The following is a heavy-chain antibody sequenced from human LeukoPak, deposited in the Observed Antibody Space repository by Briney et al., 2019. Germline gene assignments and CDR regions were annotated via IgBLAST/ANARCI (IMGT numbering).Heavy chain of an antibody. V-gene: IGHV3-23*01. CDR1: GFTFSSYA. J-gene: IGHJ4*02. CDR2: ISNSGGRT. D-gene: IGHD1-14*01. Sequence: PGGSLRLSCAASGFTFSSYAMSWVRQAPGKGLEWVSSISNSGGRTFYTDSVKGRFTISRDNSKITLYLQMNSLRAEDTAVYYCARDIGPERVDYWGQGTLVTVSS. CDR3: ARDIGPERVDY.